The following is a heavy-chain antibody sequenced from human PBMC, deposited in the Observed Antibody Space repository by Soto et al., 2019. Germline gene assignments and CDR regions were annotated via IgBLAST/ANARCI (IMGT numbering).Heavy chain of an antibody. D-gene: IGHD3-3*01. Sequence: GXSVKISIKASGYSFTKYSIPGLRPAPGQGLEWMGIINPSGGSTSYAQKFQGRVTMTRDTSTSTVYMELSSLRSEDTAVYYCARDPEGLRVDAFEIGGQGTMVTVSS. CDR2: INPSGGST. J-gene: IGHJ3*02. CDR3: ARDPEGLRVDAFEI. V-gene: IGHV1-46*01. CDR1: GYSFTKYS.